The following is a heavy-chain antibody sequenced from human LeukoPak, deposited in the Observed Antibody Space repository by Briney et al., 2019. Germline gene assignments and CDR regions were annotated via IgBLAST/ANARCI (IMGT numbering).Heavy chain of an antibody. D-gene: IGHD6-19*01. CDR2: ISGSGGST. CDR3: AKDLYWSGYSSGFDY. V-gene: IGHV3-23*01. J-gene: IGHJ4*02. Sequence: GGSLRLSCAASGFTFSSYAMSWVRRAPGKGLEWVSAISGSGGSTYYADSVKGRFTISRDNSKNTLYLQMNSLRAEDTAVYYCAKDLYWSGYSSGFDYWGQGTLVTVSS. CDR1: GFTFSSYA.